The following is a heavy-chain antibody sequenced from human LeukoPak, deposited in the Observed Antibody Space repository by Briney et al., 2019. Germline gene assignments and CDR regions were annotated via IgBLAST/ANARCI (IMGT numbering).Heavy chain of an antibody. V-gene: IGHV3-23*01. CDR1: GFTFSSYS. Sequence: PGGSPRLSCAASGFTFSSYSMNWVRQAPGKGLEWVSAISGSGGSTYYADSVKGRFTISRDNSKNTLYLQMNSLRAEDTAVYYCAKGSQWSAAPYDYWGQGTLVTVSS. J-gene: IGHJ4*02. CDR2: ISGSGGST. CDR3: AKGSQWSAAPYDY. D-gene: IGHD2-15*01.